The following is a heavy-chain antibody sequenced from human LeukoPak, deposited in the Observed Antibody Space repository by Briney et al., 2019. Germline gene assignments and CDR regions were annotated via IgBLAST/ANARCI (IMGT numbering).Heavy chain of an antibody. D-gene: IGHD3-22*01. J-gene: IGHJ4*02. Sequence: GGSLRLSCAASGFTFSNFRFNWVRQSPEKGLEWIAFIGTTSTIYYADSVKGRFTISRDNSKNTLYLQMNSLRVEDTAVYYCARATEDSSGYYLDYWGQGTLVTVSS. CDR3: ARATEDSSGYYLDY. CDR1: GFTFSNFR. CDR2: IGTTSTI. V-gene: IGHV3-48*01.